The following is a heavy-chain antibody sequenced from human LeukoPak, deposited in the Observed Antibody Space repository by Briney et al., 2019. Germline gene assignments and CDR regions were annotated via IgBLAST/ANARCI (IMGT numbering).Heavy chain of an antibody. V-gene: IGHV1-8*01. CDR1: GYTFTSHD. CDR2: MNPNSGNT. D-gene: IGHD6-19*01. CDR3: ARVPSLFAAVAGNAGWFDP. J-gene: IGHJ5*02. Sequence: ASVKVSCKASGYTFTSHDINWVRQAAGQGLEWMGWMNPNSGNTGYAQKFQGRVTMTRHTSIGTAYLELNNLKSEDTAVYYCARVPSLFAAVAGNAGWFDPWGQGTLVTVSS.